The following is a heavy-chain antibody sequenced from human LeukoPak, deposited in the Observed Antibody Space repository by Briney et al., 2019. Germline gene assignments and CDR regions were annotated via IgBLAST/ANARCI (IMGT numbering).Heavy chain of an antibody. D-gene: IGHD5-24*01. CDR2: IIPILGIA. J-gene: IGHJ3*02. CDR1: GGTFSSYA. CDR3: ATPGTATIRDAFDI. V-gene: IGHV1-69*04. Sequence: SVKVSCKASGGTFSSYAISWVRQAPGQGLEWMGRIIPILGIANYAQKFKGRVTITADKSTSTAYMELSSLRSEDTAVYYCATPGTATIRDAFDIWGQGTMVTVSS.